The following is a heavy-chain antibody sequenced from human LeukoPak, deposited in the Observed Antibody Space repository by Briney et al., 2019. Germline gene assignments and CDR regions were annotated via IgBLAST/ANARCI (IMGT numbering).Heavy chain of an antibody. J-gene: IGHJ4*02. Sequence: ASVKVSCKTSGYTFTSYYMHWVRQAPGQGLEWMGIINPSGGSTSYAQKFQGRVTMTRDMSTSTVYMELSSLRSEDTAVYYCARGLYFYDSRCYLGGDYWGQGTLVTVSS. V-gene: IGHV1-46*01. CDR3: ARGLYFYDSRCYLGGDY. CDR2: INPSGGST. CDR1: GYTFTSYY. D-gene: IGHD3-22*01.